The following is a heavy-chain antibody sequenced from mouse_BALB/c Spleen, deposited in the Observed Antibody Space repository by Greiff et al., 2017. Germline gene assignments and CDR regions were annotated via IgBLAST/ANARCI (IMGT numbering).Heavy chain of an antibody. Sequence: QVQLKQSGAELVRPGTSVKISCKASGYTFTNYWLGWVKQRPGHGLEWIGDIYPGGGYTNYNEKFKGKATLTADTSSSTAYMQLSSLTSEDSAVYFCARRDGNNGGWFAYWGQGTLVTVSA. CDR2: IYPGGGYT. V-gene: IGHV1-63*02. CDR3: ARRDGNNGGWFAY. D-gene: IGHD2-1*01. J-gene: IGHJ3*01. CDR1: GYTFTNYW.